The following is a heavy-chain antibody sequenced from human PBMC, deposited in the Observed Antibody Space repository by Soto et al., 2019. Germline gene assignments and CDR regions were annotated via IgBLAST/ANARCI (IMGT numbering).Heavy chain of an antibody. CDR3: ARDSDCGGDCYPNYYFDY. Sequence: QVQLVQSGAEVKKPGSSVKVSCKASGGTFSSYAISWVRQAPGQGLEWMGGIIPILGTANYAQKFQGRVTITADESTSTAYMELSSLRSEDTAVYYCARDSDCGGDCYPNYYFDYWGQGTLVTVSS. V-gene: IGHV1-69*01. J-gene: IGHJ4*02. D-gene: IGHD2-21*02. CDR2: IIPILGTA. CDR1: GGTFSSYA.